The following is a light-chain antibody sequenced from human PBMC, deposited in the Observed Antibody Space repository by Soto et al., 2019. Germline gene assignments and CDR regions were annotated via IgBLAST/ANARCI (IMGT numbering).Light chain of an antibody. J-gene: IGKJ5*01. V-gene: IGKV3-20*01. CDR2: GAS. CDR1: QRVSSSY. Sequence: EIVLTQSPGPLSLSPGERATLSCRASQRVSSSYLAWYQQKPGQAPRRLINGASSRATGIPDRFSGSGSGTDFTLTISRLEPEDFAVYYCQQYCTSPPSTFGQGTRLEIK. CDR3: QQYCTSPPST.